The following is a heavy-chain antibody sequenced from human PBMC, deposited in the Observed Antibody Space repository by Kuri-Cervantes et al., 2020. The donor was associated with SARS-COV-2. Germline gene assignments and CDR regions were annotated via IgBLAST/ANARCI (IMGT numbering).Heavy chain of an antibody. V-gene: IGHV4-59*01. J-gene: IGHJ2*01. Sequence: SETLSLTCTVSGGSISSYYWSWIRQPPGKGLEWIGYIYNSGSTNYNPSLKSRFTISVDTSKNQFSLKLSSVTAADTAVYHCARVSGSGSNWAWYFDLWGRGTLVTVSS. CDR2: IYNSGST. CDR1: GGSISSYY. CDR3: ARVSGSGSNWAWYFDL. D-gene: IGHD1-26*01.